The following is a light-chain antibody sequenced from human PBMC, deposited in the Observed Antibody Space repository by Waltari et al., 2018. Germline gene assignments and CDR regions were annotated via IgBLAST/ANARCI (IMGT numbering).Light chain of an antibody. V-gene: IGLV4-69*01. CDR3: QTWGTGVQWV. CDR1: SEFSSYA. CDR2: VNSDGTH. J-gene: IGLJ3*02. Sequence: QPVLTQSPSASASLGASVKPTCTLSSEFSSYAVVLHQPQPEKGPRYLMKVNSDGTHTKGDGIPDGFSGSSSGAERYLTLSSLQSDDEADYYCQTWGTGVQWVFGGGSKVTVL.